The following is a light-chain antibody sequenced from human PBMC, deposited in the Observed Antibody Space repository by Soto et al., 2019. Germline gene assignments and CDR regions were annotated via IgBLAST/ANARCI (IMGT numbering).Light chain of an antibody. Sequence: DIVMTQSPDSLAVSLGERATINCKSSQSVLYSSNNKNYLAWYQQKAGQPPKLLIYWASTRQSGVPDRFSGSGSETDFTLTISSLQAEDVAIYYCQQYFDPLHTFGGGTKVDIK. J-gene: IGKJ4*01. CDR2: WAS. CDR1: QSVLYSSNNKNY. V-gene: IGKV4-1*01. CDR3: QQYFDPLHT.